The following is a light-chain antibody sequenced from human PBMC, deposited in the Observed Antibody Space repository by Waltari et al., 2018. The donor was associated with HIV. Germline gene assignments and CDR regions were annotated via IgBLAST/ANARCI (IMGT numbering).Light chain of an antibody. CDR2: GAS. J-gene: IGKJ1*01. V-gene: IGKV3-15*01. Sequence: ETVMTQSPATVSVSPGERATLSCRASRSVSTNLAWYQQKPGQAPRLLIYGASTRATGIPARFSGSGSGTEFTLTISSLQSEDFAVYCCQQYYNWPPWTFGQGTKVEIK. CDR1: RSVSTN. CDR3: QQYYNWPPWT.